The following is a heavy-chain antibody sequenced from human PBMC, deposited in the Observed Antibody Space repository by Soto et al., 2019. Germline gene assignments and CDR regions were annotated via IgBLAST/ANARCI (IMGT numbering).Heavy chain of an antibody. CDR2: ISYDGSNK. CDR1: GFTFSSDG. D-gene: IGHD6-19*01. J-gene: IGHJ4*02. Sequence: XGSLRLSCAASGFTFSSDGMHWVRQAAGKGLEWVAVISYDGSNKYYADSVKGRFTISRDNSKNTLYLQMNSLRAEDTAVYYCGKGGRVLYSSGWYDYWGQGTLVTVSS. V-gene: IGHV3-30*18. CDR3: GKGGRVLYSSGWYDY.